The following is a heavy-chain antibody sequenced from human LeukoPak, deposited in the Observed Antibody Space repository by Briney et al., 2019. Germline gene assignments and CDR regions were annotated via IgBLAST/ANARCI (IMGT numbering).Heavy chain of an antibody. Sequence: GSGPTLVNPTQTLTLTCAFSGFSLSTRGVGVGWVRQPPGKALEWLAFIYWDDDERYSPSLKSRLTITKDTSKNQVVLTMTNMDPVDTATYYCTHWTTLTGDDFWGQGTLVTVSS. CDR3: THWTTLTGDDF. CDR1: GFSLSTRGVG. V-gene: IGHV2-5*02. D-gene: IGHD7-27*01. CDR2: IYWDDDE. J-gene: IGHJ4*02.